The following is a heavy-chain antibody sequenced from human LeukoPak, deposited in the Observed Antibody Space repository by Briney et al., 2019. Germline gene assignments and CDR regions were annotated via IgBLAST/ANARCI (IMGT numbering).Heavy chain of an antibody. J-gene: IGHJ3*01. CDR2: IYPADSGP. D-gene: IGHD1-26*01. Sequence: GESLQISCKVSGYSFTRYCIGWVRQLPGKGLEWMGIIYPADSGPTYSPSFQGQVTISVDKSINTAYLQWSSLQASDTAMYYCGMSGDRVPLQDDVFDVWGQGTMVTVST. V-gene: IGHV5-51*01. CDR1: GYSFTRYC. CDR3: GMSGDRVPLQDDVFDV.